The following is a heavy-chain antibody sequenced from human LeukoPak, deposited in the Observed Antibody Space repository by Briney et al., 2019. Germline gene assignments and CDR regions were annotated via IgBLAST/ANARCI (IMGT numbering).Heavy chain of an antibody. V-gene: IGHV3-11*01. D-gene: IGHD3-3*01. Sequence: PGGSLRLSCAASGFTFSDYYMSWIRQAPGKGLEWVSYISSSGSTIYYADSVKGRFTISRDNAKNSLYLQMNSLRAEDTAVYYCARGDDFWSGHMVSGYYYGMDVWGQGTTVTVSS. CDR2: ISSSGSTI. J-gene: IGHJ6*02. CDR1: GFTFSDYY. CDR3: ARGDDFWSGHMVSGYYYGMDV.